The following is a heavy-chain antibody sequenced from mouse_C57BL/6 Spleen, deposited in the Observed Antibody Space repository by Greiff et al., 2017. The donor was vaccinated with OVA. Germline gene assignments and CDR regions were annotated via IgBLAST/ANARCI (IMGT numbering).Heavy chain of an antibody. CDR3: ARVDYDYSYFDY. CDR1: GYSITSGYY. D-gene: IGHD2-4*01. V-gene: IGHV3-6*01. Sequence: EVKLQESGPGLVKPSQSLSLTCSVTGYSITSGYYWNWIRQFPGNKLEWMGYISYDGSNNYNPSLKNRISITRDTSKNQFFLKLNSVTTEDTATYYCARVDYDYSYFDYWGQGTTLTVSS. CDR2: ISYDGSN. J-gene: IGHJ2*01.